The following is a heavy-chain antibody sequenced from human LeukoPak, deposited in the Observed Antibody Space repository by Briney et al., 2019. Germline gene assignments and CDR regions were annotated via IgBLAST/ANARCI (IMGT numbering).Heavy chain of an antibody. CDR1: GFPFSSYA. V-gene: IGHV3-23*01. D-gene: IGHD3-3*01. J-gene: IGHJ5*02. CDR2: ISGSGDST. Sequence: GGSLRLSCAASGFPFSSYAMNWVRQAPGKGLEWVSAISGSGDSTYYADSVKGRFTISRDNSKNTLYLKMNSLRAEDTAVYYCAKARITPVWSSIDPWGQGTLVTVSS. CDR3: AKARITPVWSSIDP.